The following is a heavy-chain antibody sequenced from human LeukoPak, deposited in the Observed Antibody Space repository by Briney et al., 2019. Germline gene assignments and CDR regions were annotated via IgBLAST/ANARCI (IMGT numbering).Heavy chain of an antibody. V-gene: IGHV1-2*02. CDR1: GFTFTAYH. Sequence: ASVKVSCKASGFTFTAYHIHWVRQARGQGLEWMGWINPNSGGTNYAQKFQGRVTMTRDTSISTAYIELNRLRSDDTAVYYCARGYCTGDSCSGAWFDPWGRGTLVIVFS. CDR2: INPNSGGT. J-gene: IGHJ5*02. CDR3: ARGYCTGDSCSGAWFDP. D-gene: IGHD2-15*01.